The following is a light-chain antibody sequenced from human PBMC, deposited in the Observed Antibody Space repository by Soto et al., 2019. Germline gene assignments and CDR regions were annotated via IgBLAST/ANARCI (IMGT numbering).Light chain of an antibody. CDR3: CSYAGTSTFV. CDR2: EGS. CDR1: SSDVGSYNL. Sequence: SVLTQPASVSGSPGQSITISCTGTSSDVGSYNLVSWYQQHPGKAPKLMIYEGSKRPSGVSNRFSGSKSGNTASLTISGLQAEDEADYYCCSYAGTSTFVFGTGLKVAVL. J-gene: IGLJ1*01. V-gene: IGLV2-23*03.